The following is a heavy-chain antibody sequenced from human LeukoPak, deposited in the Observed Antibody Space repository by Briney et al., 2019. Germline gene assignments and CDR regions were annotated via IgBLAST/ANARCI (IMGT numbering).Heavy chain of an antibody. CDR2: ISAYNGNT. J-gene: IGHJ6*03. V-gene: IGHV1-18*01. D-gene: IGHD1-1*01. Sequence: ASVKVSCKASGYTFTSYGISWVRQAPGQGLEWMGWISAYNGNTNYAQKLQGRVTMTTDTSTSTAYMELRSLRSDDTAVYYCARVHTTIKLASDYMDVWGKGTTVTVSS. CDR1: GYTFTSYG. CDR3: ARVHTTIKLASDYMDV.